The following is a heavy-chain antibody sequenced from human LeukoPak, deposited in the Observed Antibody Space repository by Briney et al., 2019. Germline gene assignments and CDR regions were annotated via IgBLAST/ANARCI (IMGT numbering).Heavy chain of an antibody. CDR2: IYYRGST. CDR3: ARHALVRGVIQGYFDY. D-gene: IGHD3-10*01. Sequence: SETLSLTCVVSNGSINSSSYYWGWIRQSPGKGLEWIGSIYYRGSTYYNPSLKTRITISVDTSKNQFSLKLSSVTAVDTAVYYCARHALVRGVIQGYFDYWGQGTLVTVSS. CDR1: NGSINSSSYY. J-gene: IGHJ4*02. V-gene: IGHV4-39*01.